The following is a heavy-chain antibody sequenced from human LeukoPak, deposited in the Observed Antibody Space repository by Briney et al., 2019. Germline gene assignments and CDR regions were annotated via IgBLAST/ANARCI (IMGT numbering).Heavy chain of an antibody. CDR3: ARGGWRPQY. J-gene: IGHJ4*02. V-gene: IGHV4-4*07. Sequence: SETLSLTCTVSGASLSNYYWNWFRQPAGKGLEWIGRIYSSGSTNYNPSLESRVTMSVDTSKSQFSLKLNSVTAADTAVYYCARGGWRPQYWGQGTLVTVSS. CDR2: IYSSGST. D-gene: IGHD3-16*01. CDR1: GASLSNYY.